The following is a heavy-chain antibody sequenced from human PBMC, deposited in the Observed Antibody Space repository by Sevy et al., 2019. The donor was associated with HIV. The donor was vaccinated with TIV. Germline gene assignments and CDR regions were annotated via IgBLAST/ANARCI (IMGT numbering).Heavy chain of an antibody. CDR1: GYSISSGYY. D-gene: IGHD5-18*01. Sequence: SETLSLTCGVSGYSISSGYYWGWIRQPPGKGLEWIGSIYHSGNTYSNPSLKSTVTISVDTSKNQFSLKLSSVTAADTAVYYCARGGYTYGKGYFDYWGQGTLVTVSS. V-gene: IGHV4-38-2*01. J-gene: IGHJ4*02. CDR3: ARGGYTYGKGYFDY. CDR2: IYHSGNT.